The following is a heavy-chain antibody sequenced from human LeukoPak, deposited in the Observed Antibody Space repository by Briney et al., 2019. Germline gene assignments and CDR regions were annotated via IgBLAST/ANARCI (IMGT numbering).Heavy chain of an antibody. Sequence: ASVKVSCKASGYTFTSYGISWVRQAPGQGLEWMGWISAYNGNTNYAQKLQGRVTMTTDTSTSTAYMELRSLRSDDTAVYYCARDQLTSSYNYYYYYYMDVWGKGTTVTVSS. CDR3: ARDQLTSSYNYYYYYYMDV. CDR2: ISAYNGNT. D-gene: IGHD2-2*01. CDR1: GYTFTSYG. J-gene: IGHJ6*03. V-gene: IGHV1-18*01.